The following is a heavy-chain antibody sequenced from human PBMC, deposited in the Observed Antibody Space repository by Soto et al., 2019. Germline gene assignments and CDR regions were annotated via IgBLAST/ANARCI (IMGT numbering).Heavy chain of an antibody. V-gene: IGHV1-69*01. Sequence: QVQLVQSGAEVKKPGSSVKVSCKASGGTFSSYAISWVRQAPGQGPEWMGGIIAILGKANYAEKFQGRVTITADESTSTDYMELSSPRSEDRAVYYCARERGGAIIVGVTGTFDVWGQGTLVTVSS. CDR3: ARERGGAIIVGVTGTFDV. D-gene: IGHD3-22*01. J-gene: IGHJ3*01. CDR2: IIAILGKA. CDR1: GGTFSSYA.